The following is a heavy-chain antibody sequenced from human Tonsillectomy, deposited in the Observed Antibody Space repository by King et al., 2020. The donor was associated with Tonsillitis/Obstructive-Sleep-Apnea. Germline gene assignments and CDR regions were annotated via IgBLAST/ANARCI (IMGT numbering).Heavy chain of an antibody. CDR2: IYYSWST. D-gene: IGHD2-2*01. CDR3: ARLGFCNSNWCLPDF. CDR1: GGSISSFY. J-gene: IGHJ4*02. Sequence: QLQESGPGLVKPSETLSLTCTVSGGSISSFYWSWIRQPPGRGLQWIGYIYYSWSTNYNPSLKSRVAMSADTSKNQISLDLSSVTAADTAVYFCARLGFCNSNWCLPDFWGQGTLVTVSS. V-gene: IGHV4-59*01.